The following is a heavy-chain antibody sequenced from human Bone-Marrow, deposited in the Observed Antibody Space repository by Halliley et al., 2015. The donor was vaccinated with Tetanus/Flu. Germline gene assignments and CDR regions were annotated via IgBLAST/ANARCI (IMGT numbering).Heavy chain of an antibody. CDR2: SGIP. V-gene: IGHV4-59*01. Sequence: SGIPNSNPSLKSRVSISIDTSKKQFSLRLTSVTAADTAVYFCARDRSSIAATWSLGGMGVWGQGTTVTVSS. CDR3: ARDRSSIAATWSLGGMGV. D-gene: IGHD6-6*01. J-gene: IGHJ6*02.